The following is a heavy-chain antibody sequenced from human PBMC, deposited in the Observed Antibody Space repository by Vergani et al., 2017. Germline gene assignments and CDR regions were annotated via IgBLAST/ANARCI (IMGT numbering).Heavy chain of an antibody. Sequence: VQLVESGGGLVKPGGSLRLSCAASGFTFSSYSMNWVRQAPGKGLEWVSYISSSSSTIYYADSVKGRFTISRDNAKNSLYLQMNSLRAEDTAVYYCARGRDSSSPYYYYGMDVWGQGTTVTVSS. V-gene: IGHV3-21*05. J-gene: IGHJ6*02. CDR1: GFTFSSYS. D-gene: IGHD6-6*01. CDR2: ISSSSSTI. CDR3: ARGRDSSSPYYYYGMDV.